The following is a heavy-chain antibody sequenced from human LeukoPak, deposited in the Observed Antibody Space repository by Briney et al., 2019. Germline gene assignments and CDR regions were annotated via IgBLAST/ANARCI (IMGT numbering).Heavy chain of an antibody. Sequence: GGSLRLSCAASRFTFRNYDMHWVRQAPGKGVEWVAFIWSDGSNKYYADSVKGRFTISRDNSKNTLYLQMNSLRAEDTAVYFCAKSLSSRGVIIPRTSRYFNYWGQGTLVTVSS. J-gene: IGHJ4*02. V-gene: IGHV3-30*02. CDR1: RFTFRNYD. CDR2: IWSDGSNK. CDR3: AKSLSSRGVIIPRTSRYFNY. D-gene: IGHD3-10*01.